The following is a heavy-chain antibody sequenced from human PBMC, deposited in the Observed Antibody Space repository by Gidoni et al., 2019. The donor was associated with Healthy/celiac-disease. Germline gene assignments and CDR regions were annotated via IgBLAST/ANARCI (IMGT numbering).Heavy chain of an antibody. CDR1: GYTLTSYY. D-gene: IGHD2-15*01. V-gene: IGHV1-46*01. Sequence: QVQLVQSGAEVKKPGASAKVSCKASGYTLTSYYMHWVRQAPRQGLEWMGIINPSGGSTSYAQKFQGSVTMARDTSTSTVYMELSSLRSEDTAVYYCARNVVGARANWFDPWGQGTLVTVST. CDR3: ARNVVGARANWFDP. CDR2: INPSGGST. J-gene: IGHJ5*02.